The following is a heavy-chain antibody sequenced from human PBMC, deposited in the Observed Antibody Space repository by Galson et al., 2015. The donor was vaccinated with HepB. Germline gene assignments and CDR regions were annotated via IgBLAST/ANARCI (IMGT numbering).Heavy chain of an antibody. CDR3: ARDGGLERWGDAFDI. D-gene: IGHD1-1*01. CDR1: GFTFSSYA. J-gene: IGHJ3*02. V-gene: IGHV3-30*04. Sequence: SLRLSCAASGFTFSSYAMHWVRQAPGKGLEWVAVISYDGSNKYYADSVKGRFTISRDNSKNTLYLQMNSLRAEDTAVYYCARDGGLERWGDAFDIWGQGTMVTVSS. CDR2: ISYDGSNK.